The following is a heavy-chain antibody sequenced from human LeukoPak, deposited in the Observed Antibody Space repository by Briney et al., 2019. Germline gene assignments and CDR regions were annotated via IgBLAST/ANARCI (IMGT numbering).Heavy chain of an antibody. CDR3: ARVIYDYAREAYYYYYMDV. V-gene: IGHV4-59*01. Sequence: SETLSLTCAVYGGSISSYYWSWIRQPPGKGLEWIGYIYYSGSTNYNPSLKSRVTISVDTSKNQFSLKLSSVTAADTAVYYCARVIYDYAREAYYYYYMDVWGKGTTVTISS. CDR2: IYYSGST. CDR1: GGSISSYY. J-gene: IGHJ6*03. D-gene: IGHD3-16*01.